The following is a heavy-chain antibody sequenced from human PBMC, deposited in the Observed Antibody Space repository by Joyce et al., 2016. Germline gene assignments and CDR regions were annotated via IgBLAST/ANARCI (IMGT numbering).Heavy chain of an antibody. J-gene: IGHJ4*02. CDR3: VRGRSPLRVATALGRTGGYIDY. Sequence: QVQLQQWGAGLLKPSESLSLTCAGYGGCFSGYYWSWIRQPPGKGLEWIGDIIHTGITKYNPSLKSTFTISVDTSKNQFSLNLNSVTAADTAVYYCVRGRSPLRVATALGRTGGYIDYWGQGSLVTVSS. V-gene: IGHV4-34*01. D-gene: IGHD5-12*01. CDR2: IIHTGIT. CDR1: GGCFSGYY.